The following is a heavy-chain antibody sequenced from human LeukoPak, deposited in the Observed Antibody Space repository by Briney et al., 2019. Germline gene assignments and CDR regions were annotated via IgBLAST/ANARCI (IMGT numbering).Heavy chain of an antibody. CDR2: ISYDGSNK. Sequence: TGGSLRLSCAASGFTFSNYAMHWVRQAPGKGLEWVACISYDGSNKYYSDSVKGRFTISRDNSKNTLYLQMDSLRTEDTAVYYSGSRGYWGQGTLVTVSS. J-gene: IGHJ4*02. CDR3: GSRGY. D-gene: IGHD6-19*01. V-gene: IGHV3-30-3*01. CDR1: GFTFSNYA.